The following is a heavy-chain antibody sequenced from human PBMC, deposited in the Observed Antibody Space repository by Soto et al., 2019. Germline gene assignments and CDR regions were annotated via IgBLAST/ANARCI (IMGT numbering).Heavy chain of an antibody. CDR2: ISGSGGST. V-gene: IGHV3-23*01. D-gene: IGHD6-13*01. Sequence: EVQLLESGGGLVQPGGSLRLSCAASGFTFSTYAIPWVRQAPGKGLEWVSTISGSGGSTYYADSVKGRFTISRDNSKNTLYLQMNSLRAEDTAVYYCSVTVSSSWYFDYWGQGTLVTVSS. CDR1: GFTFSTYA. J-gene: IGHJ4*02. CDR3: SVTVSSSWYFDY.